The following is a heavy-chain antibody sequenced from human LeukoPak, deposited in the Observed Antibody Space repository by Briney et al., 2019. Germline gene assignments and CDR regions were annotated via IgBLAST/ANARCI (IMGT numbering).Heavy chain of an antibody. CDR1: GGSISSYY. D-gene: IGHD1-7*01. Sequence: PSETLSLTCTVSGGSISSYYWSWIRQPAGKGLEWIGRIYTSGSTNYNPSLKGRVTMSVDTSKNQFSLKPSSVTAADTAVYYCARDPRITGTEDAFDIWGQGTMVTVSS. V-gene: IGHV4-4*07. CDR3: ARDPRITGTEDAFDI. CDR2: IYTSGST. J-gene: IGHJ3*02.